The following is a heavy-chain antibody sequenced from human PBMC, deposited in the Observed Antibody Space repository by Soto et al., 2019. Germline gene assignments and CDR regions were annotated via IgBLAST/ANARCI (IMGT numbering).Heavy chain of an antibody. D-gene: IGHD3-3*01. Sequence: QPGGSLRLSCTASGFTFGDYAVSWFRQAPGKGLERVGFIRSKAYGGTTEYAASVKGRFTISRDDSKSIAYLQMNSLKTEDTAVYFCTSDNPPVDDFWSGYYTLAGAFDIWGQGT. CDR2: IRSKAYGGTT. J-gene: IGHJ3*02. CDR3: TSDNPPVDDFWSGYYTLAGAFDI. CDR1: GFTFGDYA. V-gene: IGHV3-49*03.